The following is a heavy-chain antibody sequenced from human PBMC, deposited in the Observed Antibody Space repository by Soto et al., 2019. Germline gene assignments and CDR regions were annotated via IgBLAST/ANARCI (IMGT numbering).Heavy chain of an antibody. CDR1: GGSISSGGYY. CDR3: ARGGDRYNGYEPLDY. Sequence: SETLSLTCTVSGGSISSGGYYWSWIRQHPGKGLEWIGYIYYSGSTYYNPSLKSRVTISVDTSKNQFSLKLSSVTAADTAVYYRARGGDRYNGYEPLDYSGHGTLFTVSS. V-gene: IGHV4-31*03. CDR2: IYYSGST. J-gene: IGHJ4*01. D-gene: IGHD5-12*01.